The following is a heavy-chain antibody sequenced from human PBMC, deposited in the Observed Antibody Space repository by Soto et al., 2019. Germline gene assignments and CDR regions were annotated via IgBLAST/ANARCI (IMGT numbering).Heavy chain of an antibody. D-gene: IGHD2-21*02. CDR3: ARVERVTATTVVEAFDI. V-gene: IGHV4-34*01. CDR1: GGFVTSGSYY. Sequence: QVQLQQWGAGLLKPSETLSLTCAVYGGFVTSGSYYWSWIRQPPGKGLEWIGEMSHSGGTHFNPSLKSRGTISVDTSKNQFTLKMCSVTAADTALYYCARVERVTATTVVEAFDIWGRGTMVTVSS. J-gene: IGHJ3*02. CDR2: MSHSGGT.